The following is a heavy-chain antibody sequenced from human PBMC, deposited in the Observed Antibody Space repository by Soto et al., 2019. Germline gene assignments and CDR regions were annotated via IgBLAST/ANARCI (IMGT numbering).Heavy chain of an antibody. CDR1: GGSISNSNW. Sequence: NPSETLSLTCGVFGGSISNSNWLTWVRQPPGKGLEWIGEIYHTGSTNYNSSLMSRVTISLDKPNNQFSLKLSSVTAADTAVYYCAHRPIVGAAIWGQGTLVTVSS. D-gene: IGHD1-26*01. J-gene: IGHJ4*02. V-gene: IGHV4-4*02. CDR3: AHRPIVGAAI. CDR2: IYHTGST.